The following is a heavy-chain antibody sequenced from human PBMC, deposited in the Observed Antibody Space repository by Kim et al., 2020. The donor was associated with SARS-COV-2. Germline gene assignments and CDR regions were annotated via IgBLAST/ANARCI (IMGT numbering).Heavy chain of an antibody. J-gene: IGHJ4*02. Sequence: GGSLRLSCAASGFTFSSYSMNWVRQAPGKGLEWVSSISSSSSYIYYADSVKGRFTISRDNAKNSLYLQMNSLRAEDTAVYYCARDMSSWYNYFDYWGQGTLVTVSS. CDR3: ARDMSSWYNYFDY. V-gene: IGHV3-21*01. CDR2: ISSSSSYI. D-gene: IGHD6-13*01. CDR1: GFTFSSYS.